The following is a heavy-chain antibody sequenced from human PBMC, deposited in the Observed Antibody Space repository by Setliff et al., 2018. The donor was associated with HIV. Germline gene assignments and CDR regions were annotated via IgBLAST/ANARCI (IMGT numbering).Heavy chain of an antibody. J-gene: IGHJ6*03. CDR2: TYNSENI. CDR3: ARVGVDVVRHYYYYMDV. Sequence: SETLSXXXSMSNGSINDYYWSWIRQSPGKGLEWIGSTYNSENINYNPSLKSRVTISVDTSKNQFSLKLSSVTAADTAVYYCARVGVDVVRHYYYYMDVWGKGTTVTVSS. D-gene: IGHD3-10*01. V-gene: IGHV4-59*01. CDR1: NGSINDYY.